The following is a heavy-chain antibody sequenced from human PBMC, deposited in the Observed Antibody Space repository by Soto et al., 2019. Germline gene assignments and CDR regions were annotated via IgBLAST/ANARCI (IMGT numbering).Heavy chain of an antibody. V-gene: IGHV1-18*01. CDR1: GYTFTSYG. J-gene: IGHJ6*03. CDR3: ARDCSTSCEAYYYYMDV. CDR2: ISAYNGNT. Sequence: ASVKVSCKASGYTFTSYGISWVRQAPGQGFEWMGWISAYNGNTNYAQKLQGRVTMTTDTSTSTAYTELRSLRSDDTAVYYCARDCSTSCEAYYYYMDVWGKGTTVTVSS. D-gene: IGHD2-2*01.